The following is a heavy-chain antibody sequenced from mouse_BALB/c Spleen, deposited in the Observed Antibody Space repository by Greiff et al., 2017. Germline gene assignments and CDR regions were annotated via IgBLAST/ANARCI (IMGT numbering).Heavy chain of an antibody. D-gene: IGHD1-2*01. CDR3: SYDGTWFAY. CDR1: GFNIKDYY. CDR2: IDPENGDT. V-gene: IGHV14-4*02. J-gene: IGHJ3*01. Sequence: EVKLQQSGAELVRSGASVKLSCTASGFNIKDYYMHWVKQRPEQGLEWIGWIDPENGDTEYAPKFQGKATMTADTSSNTAYLQLSSLTSEDTAVYYCSYDGTWFAYWGQGTLVTVSA.